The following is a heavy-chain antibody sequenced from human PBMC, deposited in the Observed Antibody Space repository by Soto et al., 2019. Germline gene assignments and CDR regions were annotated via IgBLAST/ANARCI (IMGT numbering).Heavy chain of an antibody. Sequence: SLSLSCAASGFTFSTYAMSWVRQAPGKGLEWVSAISGSGGSTYYADSVKGRFTISRDNSKNTLYLQMNSLRAEDTAVYYCAKCPYYNTAGYYMDVWGKGTTVTVSS. CDR3: AKCPYYNTAGYYMDV. CDR1: GFTFSTYA. CDR2: ISGSGGST. J-gene: IGHJ6*03. D-gene: IGHD1-26*01. V-gene: IGHV3-23*01.